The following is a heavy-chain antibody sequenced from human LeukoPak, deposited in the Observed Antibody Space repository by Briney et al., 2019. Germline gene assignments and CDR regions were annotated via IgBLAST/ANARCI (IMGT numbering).Heavy chain of an antibody. D-gene: IGHD6-13*01. CDR2: IYYSGST. Sequence: SSDTLSLTYTASGGSISSYYWTWIRQPPAKGLDWLGYIYYSGSTNYNPSLKSRVTISVDTSKNQFSQKLSSVTAADTAVYYCARLSGIAAAVVMGGFDYWGQGTLVTVSS. CDR1: GGSISSYY. V-gene: IGHV4-59*01. J-gene: IGHJ4*02. CDR3: ARLSGIAAAVVMGGFDY.